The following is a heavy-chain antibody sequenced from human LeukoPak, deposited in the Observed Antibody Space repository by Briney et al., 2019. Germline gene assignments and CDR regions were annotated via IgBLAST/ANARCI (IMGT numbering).Heavy chain of an antibody. CDR3: ARDPYNWNANWLDP. J-gene: IGHJ5*02. D-gene: IGHD1-1*01. V-gene: IGHV3-74*01. CDR2: INIDGSTT. Sequence: GGSLRLSCAASGFTFSNYWMHWVRQAPGKGLVWVSRINIDGSTTDYADSVKGRFTVSRDNAKNTPYLQMNSLRAEDTAVYYCARDPYNWNANWLDPWGQGTLVTVSS. CDR1: GFTFSNYW.